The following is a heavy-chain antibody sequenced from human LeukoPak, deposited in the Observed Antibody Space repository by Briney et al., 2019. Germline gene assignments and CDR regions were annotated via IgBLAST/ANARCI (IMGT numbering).Heavy chain of an antibody. CDR3: ARDLVTYFDY. V-gene: IGHV3-23*01. D-gene: IGHD2-21*02. CDR2: ISGSGGST. Sequence: GGSLRNFSAASGFTTSSYGMSWVRNAQGKRLAKVPAISGSGGSTYYADTVKGRFSIPRDNSTNTLYLQMNSLRAEDTAVYYCARDLVTYFDYWGQGTLVTVSS. CDR1: GFTTSSYG. J-gene: IGHJ4*02.